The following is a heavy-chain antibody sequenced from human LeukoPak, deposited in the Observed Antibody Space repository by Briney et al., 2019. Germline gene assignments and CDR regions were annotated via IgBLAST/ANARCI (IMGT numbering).Heavy chain of an antibody. CDR2: INPNSGGT. CDR3: ARAIGRYYYDSSGYYSSRYYYYMDV. CDR1: GYTFTGCY. J-gene: IGHJ6*03. D-gene: IGHD3-22*01. V-gene: IGHV1-2*02. Sequence: ASVKVSCKASGYTFTGCYMHWVRQAPGQGLEWMGWINPNSGGTNYAQKFQGRVTMTRGTSISTAYMELSRLRSDDTAVYYCARAIGRYYYDSSGYYSSRYYYYMDVWGKGTTVTISS.